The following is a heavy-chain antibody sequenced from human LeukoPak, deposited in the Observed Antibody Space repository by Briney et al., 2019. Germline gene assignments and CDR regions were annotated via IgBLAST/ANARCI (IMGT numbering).Heavy chain of an antibody. V-gene: IGHV3-7*01. Sequence: GGSLRLSCAASGFTCSSYWTSWVRQAPGKGLEWVANIKQDGSEKYYVDSVKGRFTISRDNAKNSLYLQMNSLRAEDTAVYYCARDFIAVAGTGNYWGQGTLVTVSS. CDR1: GFTCSSYW. J-gene: IGHJ4*02. D-gene: IGHD6-19*01. CDR3: ARDFIAVAGTGNY. CDR2: IKQDGSEK.